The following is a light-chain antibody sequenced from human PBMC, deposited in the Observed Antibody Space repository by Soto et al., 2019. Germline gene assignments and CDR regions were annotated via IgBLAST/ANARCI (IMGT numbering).Light chain of an antibody. CDR3: QSYDSSLSASV. V-gene: IGLV1-40*01. J-gene: IGLJ2*01. CDR1: SSNFGAGYD. Sequence: QSVLTQPPSVSGAPGQRVTISCTGSSSNFGAGYDVHWYQQLPGTAPKLLIYANSNRPSGVPDRFSGSKSGTSASLAITGLQAEDEADYYCQSYDSSLSASVFGGGTKLTVL. CDR2: ANS.